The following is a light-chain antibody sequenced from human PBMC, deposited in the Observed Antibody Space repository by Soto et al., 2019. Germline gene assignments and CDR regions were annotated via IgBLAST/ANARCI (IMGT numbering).Light chain of an antibody. CDR2: AAS. J-gene: IGKJ5*01. V-gene: IGKV1-9*01. CDR1: QGISSY. CDR3: QGLNDYPIT. Sequence: DIQLTQSPSFLSASVGDRVTITCRASQGISSYLAWYQQKPGKAPKFLIYAASTLRGGVSSRFSGSGSGTEFSLTISSLQHEDVATYYCQGLNDYPITFGQGTRLEIK.